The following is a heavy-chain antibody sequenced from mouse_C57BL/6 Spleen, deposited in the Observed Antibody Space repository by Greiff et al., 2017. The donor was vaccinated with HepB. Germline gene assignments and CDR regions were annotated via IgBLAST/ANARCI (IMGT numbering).Heavy chain of an antibody. CDR3: ARCITTVVADY. CDR1: GYTFTSYW. V-gene: IGHV1-64*01. D-gene: IGHD1-1*01. CDR2: IHPNSGST. Sequence: QVQLQQPGAELVKPGASVKLSCKASGYTFTSYWMHWVKQRPGQGLEWIGMIHPNSGSTNDNEKFKSKATLTVDKSSSTAYMQLSSLTSEDSAVYYSARCITTVVADYWGQGTTLTVSA. J-gene: IGHJ2*01.